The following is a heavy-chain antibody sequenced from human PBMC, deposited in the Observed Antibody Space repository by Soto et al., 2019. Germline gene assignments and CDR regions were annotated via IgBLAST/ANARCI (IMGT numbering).Heavy chain of an antibody. CDR2: ISAYNGNT. J-gene: IGHJ3*02. D-gene: IGHD3-22*01. CDR1: GYTFISYG. CDR3: AIDYYDSSGYYYNAFDI. V-gene: IGHV1-18*01. Sequence: RASVKVSCKASGYTFISYGISWVRQAPGQGLEWMGWISAYNGNTNYAQKLQGRVTMTTDTSTSTAYMELRSLRSDDTAVYYCAIDYYDSSGYYYNAFDIWGQGTMVTVSS.